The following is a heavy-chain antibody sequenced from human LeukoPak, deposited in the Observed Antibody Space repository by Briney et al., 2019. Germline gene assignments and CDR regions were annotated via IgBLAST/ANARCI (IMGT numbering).Heavy chain of an antibody. CDR1: GFSFSTHN. J-gene: IGHJ4*02. V-gene: IGHV3-21*01. CDR2: IGRDSSYV. D-gene: IGHD7-27*01. Sequence: GGSLRLSCVASGFSFSTHNMNWVRQAPGQGLEWVSSIGRDSSYVYYADSLKGRFTISRDDAKNSLYLQMNNLRAEDTAVHYCASHFAHWGSHLFGYWGQGTLVTVSS. CDR3: ASHFAHWGSHLFGY.